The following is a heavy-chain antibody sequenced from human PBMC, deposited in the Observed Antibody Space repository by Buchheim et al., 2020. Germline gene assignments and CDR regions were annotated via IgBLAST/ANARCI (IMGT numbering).Heavy chain of an antibody. J-gene: IGHJ6*02. D-gene: IGHD6-13*01. V-gene: IGHV3-30-3*01. CDR1: GFTFSSYA. CDR3: ARDGLAAPNYYYYGMDV. CDR2: ISYDGSNK. Sequence: QVQLVESGGGVVQPGRSLRLSCAASGFTFSSYAMHWVRQAPGKGLEWVAVISYDGSNKYYADSVKGRFTISRDNSKKTLYLQMNSLRAEDTAVYYCARDGLAAPNYYYYGMDVWGQGTT.